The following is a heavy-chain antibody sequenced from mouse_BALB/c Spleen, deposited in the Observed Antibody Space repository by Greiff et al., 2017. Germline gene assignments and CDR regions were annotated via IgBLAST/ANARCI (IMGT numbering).Heavy chain of an antibody. CDR3: ARPWFAY. J-gene: IGHJ3*01. Sequence: VQLNESGAELVKPGASVKLSCTVSGFNIKDTYMHWVKQRPEQGLEWIGRIDPANGNTKYDPKFQGKATITADTSSNTAYPQLSSLTSEDTAVYYCARPWFAYWGQGTLVTVSA. CDR2: IDPANGNT. V-gene: IGHV14-3*02. CDR1: GFNIKDTY.